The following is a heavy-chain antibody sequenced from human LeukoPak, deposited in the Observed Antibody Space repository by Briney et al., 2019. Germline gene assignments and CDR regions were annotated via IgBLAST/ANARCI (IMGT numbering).Heavy chain of an antibody. CDR3: ARAAHGYCSGGSCYYFDY. D-gene: IGHD2-15*01. Sequence: SETLSLTCTVSGGSISSYYWSWIRQPPRKGLEWIGYIYYSGSTNYNPSLKSRVTISVDTSKNQFSLKLSSVTAADTAVYYCARAAHGYCSGGSCYYFDYWGQGTLVTVSS. CDR1: GGSISSYY. CDR2: IYYSGST. V-gene: IGHV4-59*01. J-gene: IGHJ4*02.